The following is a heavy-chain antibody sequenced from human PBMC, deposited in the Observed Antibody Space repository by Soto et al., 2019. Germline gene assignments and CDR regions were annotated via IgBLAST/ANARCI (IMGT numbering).Heavy chain of an antibody. J-gene: IGHJ3*01. CDR2: VSPGGDVS. V-gene: IGHV3-23*01. CDR3: VRRAITATTNWGAFDV. Sequence: PGCSLGRSCASSGCTFASFVVNWFRQAPGKGLEWVSTVSPGGDVSHYTDSVKGRFTISRDNSRRTLHLQMDSLRAEDAAVYFCVRRAITATTNWGAFDVWGQGTVVTVSS. D-gene: IGHD1-20*01. CDR1: GCTFASFV.